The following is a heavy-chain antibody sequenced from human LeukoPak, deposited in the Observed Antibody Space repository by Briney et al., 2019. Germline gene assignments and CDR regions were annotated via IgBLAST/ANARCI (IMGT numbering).Heavy chain of an antibody. V-gene: IGHV4-59*08. J-gene: IGHJ4*02. Sequence: SETLSLTCTVSGASITYYYGNWIRHLPGKGREWIGYIYYSGSTNYNPSLTSRVTMSIDTSNNQFSLKLTSVTAADTAIYYCARHGARGQPFDYWGQGILVTVSS. D-gene: IGHD1-26*01. CDR2: IYYSGST. CDR3: ARHGARGQPFDY. CDR1: GASITYYY.